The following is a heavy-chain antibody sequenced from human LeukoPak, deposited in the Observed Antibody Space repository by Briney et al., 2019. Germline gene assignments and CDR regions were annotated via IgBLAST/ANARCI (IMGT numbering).Heavy chain of an antibody. CDR2: IHGGGYT. V-gene: IGHV3-53*01. CDR1: EFTVSGDY. J-gene: IGHJ5*02. Sequence: GGSLRLSCAASEFTVSGDYMTWVRQAPGKGLEWVSVIHGGGYTYYADSVKGRFTISRDNSKNTLYLQMNSLRAEDTAVYYCARTAPAAIYWFDPWGQGTLVTVSS. CDR3: ARTAPAAIYWFDP. D-gene: IGHD2-2*02.